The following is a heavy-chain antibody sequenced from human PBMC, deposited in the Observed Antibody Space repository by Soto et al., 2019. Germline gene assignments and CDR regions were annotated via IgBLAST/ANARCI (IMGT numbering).Heavy chain of an antibody. CDR2: IYPGDSDT. J-gene: IGHJ6*02. D-gene: IGHD5-18*01. CDR1: GYSFTSYW. Sequence: LGESLKISCKGSGYSFTSYWIGWVRQMPGKGLEWMGIIYPGDSDTRYSPSFQGQVTISADKSISTAYLQWSSLKASDTAMYYCARHNVDTAMGYLYYYYYGMDVWGQGTTVTVSS. V-gene: IGHV5-51*01. CDR3: ARHNVDTAMGYLYYYYYGMDV.